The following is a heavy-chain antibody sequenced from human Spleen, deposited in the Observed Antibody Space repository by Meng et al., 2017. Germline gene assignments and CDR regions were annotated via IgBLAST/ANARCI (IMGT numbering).Heavy chain of an antibody. CDR3: ATLGTTIDS. V-gene: IGHV4-34*01. D-gene: IGHD1-14*01. J-gene: IGHJ4*02. Sequence: QVQLQESGPGLVKPSETLSLTCVVSGWSFSDYYWSWIRQPPGKGLEWIGEINHSGGTNYNPSLKSRVTISVDMSKNQFSLKLSSVTAADTAAYYCATLGTTIDSWGQGTLVTVSS. CDR2: INHSGGT. CDR1: GWSFSDYY.